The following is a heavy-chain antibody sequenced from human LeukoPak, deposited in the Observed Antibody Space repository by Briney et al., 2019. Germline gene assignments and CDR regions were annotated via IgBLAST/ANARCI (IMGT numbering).Heavy chain of an antibody. CDR2: ENPNNGDA. CDR3: ARGLGTYWGKDFLNWFDP. CDR1: GYSFTNYD. Sequence: GASVKFSCKAPGYSFTNYDINWGRQAAGQGLGWMGWENPNNGDAGFSQKFQGRVTLTSNTSLTTAYMELTSLTSEDTAVYYCARGLGTYWGKDFLNWFDPWGQGTLVTVSS. V-gene: IGHV1-8*02. J-gene: IGHJ5*02. D-gene: IGHD7-27*01.